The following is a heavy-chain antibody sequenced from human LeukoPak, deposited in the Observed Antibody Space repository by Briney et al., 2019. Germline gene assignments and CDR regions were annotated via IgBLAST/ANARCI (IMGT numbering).Heavy chain of an antibody. CDR2: IIGSGGST. Sequence: GGSLRLSCAASGFTFSTDVMNWVRQAPGKGLEWVSGIIGSGGSTYYADSVKGRFTISRDNSKNTLYLQMNSLRAEDTAVYYCAKALAVAGTDYFDYWGQGTLVTVSS. CDR1: GFTFSTDV. D-gene: IGHD6-19*01. CDR3: AKALAVAGTDYFDY. J-gene: IGHJ4*02. V-gene: IGHV3-23*01.